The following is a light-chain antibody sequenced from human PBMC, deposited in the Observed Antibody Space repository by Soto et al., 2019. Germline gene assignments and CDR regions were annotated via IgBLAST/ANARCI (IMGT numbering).Light chain of an antibody. CDR2: TTS. Sequence: DIQMTQSPASVSASVGDRVTITCRASQDINNWLAWYQQKPGKAPKLLIYTTSSLKSGVPSRFSGSGSGTDFTLTISSLQPEDFAPYYCQQSNSFPLTFGGGTKVEIK. J-gene: IGKJ4*01. CDR3: QQSNSFPLT. CDR1: QDINNW. V-gene: IGKV1D-12*01.